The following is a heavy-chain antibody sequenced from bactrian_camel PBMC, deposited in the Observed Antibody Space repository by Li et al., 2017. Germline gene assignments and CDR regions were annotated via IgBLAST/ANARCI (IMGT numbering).Heavy chain of an antibody. V-gene: IGHV3S26*01. CDR1: GYTDSRHC. CDR2: IDGVGRT. D-gene: IGHD4*01. CDR3: AADSFLVATMEILSVGS. Sequence: QVQLVESGGGSVQAGGSLRLSCAASGYTDSRHCIGWFRQAPGKEREGVATIDGVGRTSYADSVKGRFTISRDNAKNTLYLQMNNLKPEDTAMYYCAADSFLVATMEILSVGSWGQGTQVTVS. J-gene: IGHJ4*01.